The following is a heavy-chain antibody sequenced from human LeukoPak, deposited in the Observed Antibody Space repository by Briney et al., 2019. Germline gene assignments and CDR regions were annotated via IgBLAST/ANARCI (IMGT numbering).Heavy chain of an antibody. CDR1: GYSFTDYW. Sequence: RGESLKISCKGSGYSFTDYWIAWVRQMPGKGLEWMGIIYPGDSDTRYSPSFQGQVTISADKSISTAYLQWSSLKASDTAMYYCATTYYYDSSGFQTFDYWGQGTLVTVSS. CDR3: ATTYYYDSSGFQTFDY. V-gene: IGHV5-51*01. J-gene: IGHJ4*02. CDR2: IYPGDSDT. D-gene: IGHD3-22*01.